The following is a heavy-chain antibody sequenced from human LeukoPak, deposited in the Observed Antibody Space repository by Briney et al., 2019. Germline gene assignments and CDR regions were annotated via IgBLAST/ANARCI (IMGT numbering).Heavy chain of an antibody. CDR3: ARDMGSGSLHY. J-gene: IGHJ4*02. CDR2: INTGNGDT. CDR1: GYTFTTYA. D-gene: IGHD1-26*01. V-gene: IGHV1-3*04. Sequence: ASVKVSCKASGYTFTTYAIHWVRQAPGQRLEWLGWINTGNGDTRYSQTFQGRVTITRDTSAGTAYMELSSLRPEDTAVYYCARDMGSGSLHYWGQGTLVTVSS.